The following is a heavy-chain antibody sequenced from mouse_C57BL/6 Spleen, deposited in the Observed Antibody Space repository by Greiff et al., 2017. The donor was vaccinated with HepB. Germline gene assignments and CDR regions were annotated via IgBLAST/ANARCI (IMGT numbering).Heavy chain of an antibody. CDR1: GYAFSSYW. CDR2: IYPGDGDT. Sequence: QVQLQQSGPELVKPGASVKISCKASGYAFSSYWMNWVKQRPGKGLEWIGQIYPGDGDTNYNGKFKGKATLTADKSSSTAYMQLSSLTSEDSAVYFCARARSVGGFAYWGQGTLVTVSA. CDR3: ARARSVGGFAY. D-gene: IGHD1-1*01. V-gene: IGHV1-80*01. J-gene: IGHJ3*01.